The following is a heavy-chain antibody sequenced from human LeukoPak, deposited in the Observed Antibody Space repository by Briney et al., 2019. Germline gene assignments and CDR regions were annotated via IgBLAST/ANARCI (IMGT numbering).Heavy chain of an antibody. D-gene: IGHD1-1*01. CDR3: ARDRSPPNWLEPPRVLDY. CDR1: GYTFTSYY. J-gene: IGHJ4*02. Sequence: GASVKVSCKASGYTFTSYYMHWVRQAPGQGLEWMGIINPSGGSTSYAQKFQGRVTMTRDTSTSTDYMELSSLRSEDTAVYYCARDRSPPNWLEPPRVLDYWGQGTLVTVSS. V-gene: IGHV1-46*01. CDR2: INPSGGST.